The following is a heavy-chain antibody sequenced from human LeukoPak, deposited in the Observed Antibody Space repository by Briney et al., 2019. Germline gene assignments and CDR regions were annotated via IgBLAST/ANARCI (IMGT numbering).Heavy chain of an antibody. D-gene: IGHD6-13*01. J-gene: IGHJ4*02. Sequence: GGSLRLSCAASGFSFSSYSMNWVRQAPGKGLEWVSSISSRSVYIYYADSMKGRFTISRDNAKNSMYLQMYSLRAEDTAVYYCARGPKYISATGPYYFDYWGQGTPVTVSS. V-gene: IGHV3-21*01. CDR2: ISSRSVYI. CDR1: GFSFSSYS. CDR3: ARGPKYISATGPYYFDY.